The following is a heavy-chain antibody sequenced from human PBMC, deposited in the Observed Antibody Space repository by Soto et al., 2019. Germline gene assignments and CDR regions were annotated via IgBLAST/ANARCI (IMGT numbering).Heavy chain of an antibody. CDR2: INPSSGST. CDR1: GYTFNSQY. CDR3: ARARSSGYAVDY. V-gene: IGHV1-46*02. D-gene: IGHD3-22*01. Sequence: ASVKVSCKASGYTFNSQYMHWVRQAPGQGLEWMGIINPSSGSTTYAQKLQGRVTMTRDTSTSIVYMELSSLRSGDTAVYYCARARSSGYAVDYWGQGTLVTVSS. J-gene: IGHJ4*02.